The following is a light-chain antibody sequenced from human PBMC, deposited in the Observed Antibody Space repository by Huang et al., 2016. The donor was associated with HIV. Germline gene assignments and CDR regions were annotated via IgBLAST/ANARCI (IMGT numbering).Light chain of an antibody. CDR2: DAS. CDR1: QSVSSY. Sequence: EIVLTQSPATLSLSPGERATLSCRASQSVSSYLAWYQKKPGQAPRLLIYDASHRAAGIPDRFRGSGSGTDFTLTISSLEPEDFAVYYCQQRSDWPTFGQGTKLEIK. CDR3: QQRSDWPT. V-gene: IGKV3-11*01. J-gene: IGKJ2*01.